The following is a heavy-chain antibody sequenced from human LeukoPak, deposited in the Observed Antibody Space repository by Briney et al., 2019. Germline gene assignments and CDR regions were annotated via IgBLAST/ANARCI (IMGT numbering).Heavy chain of an antibody. CDR1: GGSISSSSYY. CDR2: IYYSGST. D-gene: IGHD5-18*01. J-gene: IGHJ5*02. V-gene: IGHV4-39*01. CDR3: ARANTAMVNYWFDP. Sequence: SETLSLTCTVSGGSISSSSYYWGWIRQPPGTGLEWIGSIYYSGSTYYNPSLKSRVTISVDTSKNQFSLKLSSVTAADTAVYYCARANTAMVNYWFDPWGQGTLVTVSS.